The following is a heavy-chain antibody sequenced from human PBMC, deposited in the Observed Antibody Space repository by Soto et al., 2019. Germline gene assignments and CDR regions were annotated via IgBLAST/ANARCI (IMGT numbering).Heavy chain of an antibody. V-gene: IGHV1-3*01. CDR1: GYTFTNYA. CDR2: INAGNGNT. Sequence: QGQLVQSGAEVKKPGASVKVSCKASGYTFTNYAMHWVRQAPGQRLEWMGWINAGNGNTKYSQKFQDRVTITRDTSASTAYMELSSLTSEDTAVYDCARDSHCCDYWGQGTLVTVSS. J-gene: IGHJ4*02. CDR3: ARDSHCCDY.